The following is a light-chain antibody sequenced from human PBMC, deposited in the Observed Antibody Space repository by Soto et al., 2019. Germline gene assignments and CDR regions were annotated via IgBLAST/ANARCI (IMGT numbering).Light chain of an antibody. V-gene: IGKV1-39*01. J-gene: IGKJ5*01. CDR1: QNIGNY. Sequence: IQMSQSPSCLSASLRASVRIFWRSSQNIGNYVNWYQQKPGRAPKLLLYAASTLQRGVPSSFSGGGSGTYFTLTISSLQPEDFATYYCQQSYSTPITFGQGTLLEIK. CDR2: AAS. CDR3: QQSYSTPIT.